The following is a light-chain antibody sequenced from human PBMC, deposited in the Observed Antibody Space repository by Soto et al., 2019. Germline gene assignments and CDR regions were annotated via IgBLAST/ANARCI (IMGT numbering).Light chain of an antibody. CDR2: GNS. Sequence: QSVLTQPPSVSGAPGQRVTISCTGSSSNIGAGYDVHWYQQLPGTAPKLLIYGNSNRPSGVPDRFYGSKSGTLAALAITGLQAEDAGDYYCQSYDSSLNDVVFGGGTKVTVL. CDR3: QSYDSSLNDVV. CDR1: SSNIGAGYD. J-gene: IGLJ2*01. V-gene: IGLV1-40*01.